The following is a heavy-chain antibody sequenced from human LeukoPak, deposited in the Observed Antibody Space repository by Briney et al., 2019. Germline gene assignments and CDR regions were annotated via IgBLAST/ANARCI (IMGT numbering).Heavy chain of an antibody. CDR2: IYPGDSDT. Sequence: GESLKISCKGSGYSFTSYWIGWVRQMPGKGLEWMGIIYPGDSDTRYSPSFQGQVTISADKSISTAYLQWSSLKASDTAMYYCARDVLGYSSSWYEYYFDYWGQGTLVTVSS. V-gene: IGHV5-51*01. D-gene: IGHD6-13*01. J-gene: IGHJ4*02. CDR1: GYSFTSYW. CDR3: ARDVLGYSSSWYEYYFDY.